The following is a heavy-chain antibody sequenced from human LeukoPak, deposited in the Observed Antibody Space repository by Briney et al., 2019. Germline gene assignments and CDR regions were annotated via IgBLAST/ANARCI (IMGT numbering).Heavy chain of an antibody. D-gene: IGHD1-26*01. J-gene: IGHJ4*02. Sequence: GGSLRLSCAASEFSVGSNYMTWVRQAPGKGLEWVSLIYSGGSTYYADSVKGRFTISRDNSKNTLYLQMNSLRAEDTAVYYCARASHIVGDAIDYWGQGTLVTVSS. CDR1: EFSVGSNY. V-gene: IGHV3-53*01. CDR3: ARASHIVGDAIDY. CDR2: IYSGGST.